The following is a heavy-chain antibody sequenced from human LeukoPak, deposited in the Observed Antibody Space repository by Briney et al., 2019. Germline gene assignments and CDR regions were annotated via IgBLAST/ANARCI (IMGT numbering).Heavy chain of an antibody. Sequence: GASVKVSCKAPGYTFTSYAMHWVRQAPGQRLEWIGWINAGNGNTKYSQKFQGRVTIARDTSASTAYMELSSLRSEDTAVYCCARDHCSSTSCYSNFDYWGQGTLVTVSS. V-gene: IGHV1-3*01. CDR1: GYTFTSYA. J-gene: IGHJ4*02. CDR3: ARDHCSSTSCYSNFDY. D-gene: IGHD2-2*01. CDR2: INAGNGNT.